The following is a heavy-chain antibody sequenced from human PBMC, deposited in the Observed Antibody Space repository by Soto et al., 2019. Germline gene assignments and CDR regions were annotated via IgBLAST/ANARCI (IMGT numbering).Heavy chain of an antibody. CDR2: ISYDGNNK. CDR3: ARDQSWQDLVWWFDP. CDR1: GFTFSSYA. V-gene: IGHV3-30-3*01. D-gene: IGHD6-13*01. Sequence: VGSLRLSCAASGFTFSSYAMSWVRQAPGKGLEWVAVISYDGNNKYYADSVKGRFTISRDNSKNTLYLQMNSLRPEDTAVYYCARDQSWQDLVWWFDPWGQGTLVTVSS. J-gene: IGHJ5*02.